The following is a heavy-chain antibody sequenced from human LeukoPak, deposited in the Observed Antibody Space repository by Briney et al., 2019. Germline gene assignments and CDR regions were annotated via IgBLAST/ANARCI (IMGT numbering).Heavy chain of an antibody. CDR2: INPNSGGT. J-gene: IGHJ3*02. CDR3: ARDLNWNYAAFDI. V-gene: IGHV1-2*02. Sequence: ASAKVSCKASGYTFTGYYMHWVRQAPGQGLEWMGWINPNSGGTNYAQKFQGRVTMTRDTSISTAYMELSRLRSDDTAVYYCARDLNWNYAAFDIWGQGTMVTVSS. CDR1: GYTFTGYY. D-gene: IGHD1-7*01.